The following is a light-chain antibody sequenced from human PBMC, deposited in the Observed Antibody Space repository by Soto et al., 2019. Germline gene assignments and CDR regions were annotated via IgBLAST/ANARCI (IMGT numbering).Light chain of an antibody. J-gene: IGLJ1*01. CDR3: SSYTPGSTL. CDR1: SSDIGGYNY. Sequence: QSALTQPASVSGSPGQSIAISCTGTSSDIGGYNYVSWYQQHPGKAPKLILYDVGTRLSGVSDRFSGSKSGNTASLTISGLQAEDEADYYCSSYTPGSTLFGTGTKLTVL. V-gene: IGLV2-14*01. CDR2: DVG.